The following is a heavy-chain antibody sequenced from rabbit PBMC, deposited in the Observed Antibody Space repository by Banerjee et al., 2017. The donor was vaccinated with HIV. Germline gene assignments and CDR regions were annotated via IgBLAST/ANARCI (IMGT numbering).Heavy chain of an antibody. J-gene: IGHJ4*01. CDR3: TRYHGGSSYYTDYFDL. D-gene: IGHD8-1*01. Sequence: QEQLVESGGGLVKPEGSLTLTCTASGFTLSSYWICWVRQAPGKGLEWIACIDTGSSGSTDYASWVNGRFTISRSTSLNTVDLKMTSLTAADTATYFCTRYHGGSSYYTDYFDLWGQGTLVTVS. V-gene: IGHV1S43*01. CDR1: GFTLSSYW. CDR2: IDTGSSGST.